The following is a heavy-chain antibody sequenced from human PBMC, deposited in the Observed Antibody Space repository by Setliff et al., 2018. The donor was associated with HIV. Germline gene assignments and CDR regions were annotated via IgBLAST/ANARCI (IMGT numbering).Heavy chain of an antibody. CDR2: IYYSGSS. Sequence: PSETLSLTCSVSGGSISSGYYYWSWIWQHPGKGLEWIGYIYYSGSSYYNPSLKSRVTISVDTSKNQFSVKLSSVTAADTAVYYCARVLNPSDAFDIWGQGTMVTVSS. CDR1: GGSISSGYYY. CDR3: ARVLNPSDAFDI. V-gene: IGHV4-31*03. J-gene: IGHJ3*02.